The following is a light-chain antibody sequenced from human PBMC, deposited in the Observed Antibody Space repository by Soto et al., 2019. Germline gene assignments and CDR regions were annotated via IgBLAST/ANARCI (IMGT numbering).Light chain of an antibody. J-gene: IGLJ3*02. CDR1: SGHSSYA. Sequence: QSVLTQSPSASASLGASVKLTCTLSSGHSSYAIAWHQQQPEKGPRYLMKLNSDDSQSKGDGIPDRFSGSSSGAERYLTISSLQSEDEADYYCQTWGTGIWVFGGGTKLTVL. CDR3: QTWGTGIWV. V-gene: IGLV4-69*01. CDR2: LNSDDSQ.